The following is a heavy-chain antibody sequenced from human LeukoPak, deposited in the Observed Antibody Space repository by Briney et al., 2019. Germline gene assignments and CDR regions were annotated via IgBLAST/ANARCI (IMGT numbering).Heavy chain of an antibody. D-gene: IGHD3-9*01. J-gene: IGHJ4*02. CDR2: ITGSGGNT. V-gene: IGHV3-23*01. CDR1: GFTFSNYA. Sequence: GGSLRLSCAAFGFTFSNYAMSWVRQAPGKGLEWVSAITGSGGNTYYADSVKGRFTISRDNSKNTAFLQMNSLRAEDTAVYYCAKWGDYDVLTGYYVSDYWGQGTLVTVSS. CDR3: AKWGDYDVLTGYYVSDY.